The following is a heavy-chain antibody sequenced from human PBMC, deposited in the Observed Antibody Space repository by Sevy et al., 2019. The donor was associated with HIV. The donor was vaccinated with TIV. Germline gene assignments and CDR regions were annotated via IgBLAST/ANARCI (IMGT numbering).Heavy chain of an antibody. CDR2: IKSKKDGGAT. J-gene: IGHJ4*02. D-gene: IGHD3-16*01. Sequence: GGSLRLSCSASGFPFNKEWMSWVRQAPGKGLEWVGRIKSKKDGGATDYAVPGNGRFTISRDDSKNTLYLQMNSLKIEDTGFYYCSSQGERYWGLGTLVTVSS. CDR3: SSQGERY. V-gene: IGHV3-15*01. CDR1: GFPFNKEW.